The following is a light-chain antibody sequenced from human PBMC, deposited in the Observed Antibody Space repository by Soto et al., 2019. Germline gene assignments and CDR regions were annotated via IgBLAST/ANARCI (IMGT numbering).Light chain of an antibody. J-gene: IGKJ1*01. Sequence: DIQMTQSPSSLSASVGDRVTITCRASQGIGNFLGWFQQKPGRDPKRLIYAASSLESGVPSRFSGSGSGTEFTLTISSLQPEDFATYYCLQHNTYPQTFGQGTKVDVK. CDR3: LQHNTYPQT. CDR1: QGIGNF. CDR2: AAS. V-gene: IGKV1-17*01.